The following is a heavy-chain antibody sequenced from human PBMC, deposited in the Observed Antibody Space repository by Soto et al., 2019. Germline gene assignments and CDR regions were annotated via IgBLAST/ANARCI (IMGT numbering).Heavy chain of an antibody. V-gene: IGHV3-49*03. J-gene: IGHJ6*03. D-gene: IGHD2-2*01. Sequence: GGSLRLSCTASGFTFGDYAMSWFRQAPGKGLEWVGFIRSKAYGGTTEYAASVKGRFTISRDDSKSIAYLQMNSLKTEDTAVYYCTRRYCSSTSCYAGGLGYYYYYYMDVWGKGTTVTVSS. CDR1: GFTFGDYA. CDR2: IRSKAYGGTT. CDR3: TRRYCSSTSCYAGGLGYYYYYYMDV.